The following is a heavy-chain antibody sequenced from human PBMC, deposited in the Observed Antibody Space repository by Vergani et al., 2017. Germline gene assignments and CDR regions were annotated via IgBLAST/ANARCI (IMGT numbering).Heavy chain of an antibody. CDR3: ARVGYYDSSGYSNWFDP. D-gene: IGHD3-22*01. CDR2: INPSGGST. CDR1: GYTFTSYY. Sequence: QVPLVQSGAEVKKPGASVKVSCKASGYTFTSYYMHWVRQAPGQGLEWMGIINPSGGSTSYAQKFQGRVTMTRDTSTSTVYMELSSLRSEDTAVYYCARVGYYDSSGYSNWFDPWGQGTLVTVSS. V-gene: IGHV1-46*01. J-gene: IGHJ5*02.